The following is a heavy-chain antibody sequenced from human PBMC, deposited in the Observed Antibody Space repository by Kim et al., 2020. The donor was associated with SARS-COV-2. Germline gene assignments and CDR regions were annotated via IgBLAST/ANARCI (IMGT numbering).Heavy chain of an antibody. CDR3: ARDSFGGSGTLGDY. J-gene: IGHJ4*02. V-gene: IGHV1-46*01. D-gene: IGHD3-10*01. Sequence: AQKFQGRVTMTRDTSTSTVYMELSSLRSEDTAVYYCARDSFGGSGTLGDYWGQGTLVTVSS.